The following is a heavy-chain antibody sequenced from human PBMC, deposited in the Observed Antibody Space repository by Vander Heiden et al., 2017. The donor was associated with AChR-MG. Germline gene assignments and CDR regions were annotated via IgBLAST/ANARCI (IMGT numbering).Heavy chain of an antibody. CDR2: INPNSGGT. CDR3: ARGSMGDSGSYFGNLDFDY. J-gene: IGHJ4*02. D-gene: IGHD3-10*01. Sequence: QVQLVQSGAEVKKPGASVKVSCKASGYTFTGYYMHWVRQAPGQGLEWMGWINPNSGGTNYAQKFQGRVTMTRDTSISTAYMELSRLRSDDTAVYYCARGSMGDSGSYFGNLDFDYWGQGTLVTVSS. CDR1: GYTFTGYY. V-gene: IGHV1-2*02.